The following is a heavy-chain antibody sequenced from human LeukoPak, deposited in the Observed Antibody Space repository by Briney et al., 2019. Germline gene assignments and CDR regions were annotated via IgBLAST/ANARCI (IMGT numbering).Heavy chain of an antibody. CDR3: ARDGPGIAAALGY. V-gene: IGHV1-69*04. J-gene: IGHJ4*02. CDR2: IIPILGIA. D-gene: IGHD6-13*01. CDR1: GGTFSSYT. Sequence: ASVKVSCKAFGGTFSSYTISWVRQAPGQGLEWMGRIIPILGIANYAQKFQGRVTITADKSTSTAYMELSSLRSEDTAVYYCARDGPGIAAALGYWGQGTLVTVSS.